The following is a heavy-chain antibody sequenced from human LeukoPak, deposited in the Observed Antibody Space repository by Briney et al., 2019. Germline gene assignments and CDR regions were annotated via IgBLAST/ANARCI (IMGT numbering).Heavy chain of an antibody. CDR3: AKDKKGQLALDY. CDR2: ISYDGSNK. Sequence: GGSLRLSCAASGFTFSSYGMHWVRQAPGKGLEWVAVISYDGSNKYYADSVKGRFTISRDNSKNTLYLQMNSLRAEDTAVYYCAKDKKGQLALDYWGQGTLVTVSS. CDR1: GFTFSSYG. V-gene: IGHV3-30*18. D-gene: IGHD1-1*01. J-gene: IGHJ4*02.